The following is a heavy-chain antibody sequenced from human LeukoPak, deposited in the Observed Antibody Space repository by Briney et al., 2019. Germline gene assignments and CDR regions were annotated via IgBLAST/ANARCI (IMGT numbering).Heavy chain of an antibody. CDR1: GFTFSSYA. D-gene: IGHD6-13*01. CDR3: AKDQEGSSSWVDAFDI. Sequence: GGSLRLSCAASGFTFSSYAMSWVRQAPGKGLEWVSAISGSGGSTYYADSVKGRFTISRDNSKNTLYLQMNSLRAEDTAVYYCAKDQEGSSSWVDAFDIWGQGTMVTVSS. J-gene: IGHJ3*02. V-gene: IGHV3-23*01. CDR2: ISGSGGST.